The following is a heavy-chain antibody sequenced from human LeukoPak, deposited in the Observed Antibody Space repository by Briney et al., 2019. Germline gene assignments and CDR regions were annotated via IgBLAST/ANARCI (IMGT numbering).Heavy chain of an antibody. Sequence: SETLSLTCTVSGGSISSGDYYWSWIRQPPGKGLEWIGYIYYSGSTYYNPSLKSRVTISVDTSKNQFSLKLSSVTAADTAVYYCARAATGCGDNWFDPWGQGTLVTVSS. D-gene: IGHD2-2*01. CDR2: IYYSGST. J-gene: IGHJ5*02. CDR1: GGSISSGDYY. CDR3: ARAATGCGDNWFDP. V-gene: IGHV4-30-4*01.